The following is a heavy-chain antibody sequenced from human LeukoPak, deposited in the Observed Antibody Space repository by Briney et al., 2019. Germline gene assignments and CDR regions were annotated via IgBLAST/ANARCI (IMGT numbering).Heavy chain of an antibody. Sequence: GGSLRLSCATSGFTFSSYAMIWVRQAPGKGLEWVSGISDSGGSTYYADSVKGRFTISRDNSKSTLYLQMSSLRAEDAAVYYCAKSSYDFWSSFDYWGQGTLATVSS. CDR1: GFTFSSYA. J-gene: IGHJ4*02. CDR3: AKSSYDFWSSFDY. CDR2: ISDSGGST. V-gene: IGHV3-23*01. D-gene: IGHD3-3*01.